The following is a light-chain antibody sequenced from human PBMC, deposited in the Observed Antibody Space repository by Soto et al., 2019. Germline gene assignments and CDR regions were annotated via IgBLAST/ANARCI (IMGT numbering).Light chain of an antibody. V-gene: IGKV3-20*01. CDR3: QQSGSSPLT. CDR2: GAS. CDR1: QSVNNNY. Sequence: EIVLTQSPGTLSLSPGERATLSCRASQSVNNNYLAWYQQKPGQAPRLLIYGASNRATGIPDRFSGSGSAKGFTLTIRRLEPEDFAVYFCQQSGSSPLTFGGGTKVEIK. J-gene: IGKJ4*01.